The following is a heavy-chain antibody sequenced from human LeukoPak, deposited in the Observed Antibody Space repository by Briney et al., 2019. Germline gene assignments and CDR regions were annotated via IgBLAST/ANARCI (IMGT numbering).Heavy chain of an antibody. CDR3: AKDRRAGSYDY. V-gene: IGHV4-34*01. CDR2: INQSGST. CDR1: GGSFSDYD. J-gene: IGHJ4*02. Sequence: PSETLSLTCAVYGGSFSDYDWSWIRQPPGKGLEWIGEINQSGSTNCDPSLKSRVSMSIDTSKSQFSLNLRSVTAEDTAVYYCAKDRRAGSYDYWGQGTLVTVSS. D-gene: IGHD3-10*01.